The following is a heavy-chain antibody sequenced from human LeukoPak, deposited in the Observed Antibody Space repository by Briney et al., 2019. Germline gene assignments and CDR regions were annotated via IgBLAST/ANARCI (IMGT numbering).Heavy chain of an antibody. CDR3: ARDWELSRDY. Sequence: PGGSLRLSCAASGFRFNTLWMRWVRQAPGKGLEWVANINEGGSAEYYAESVKGRFTISRDNAKNSVHLQMNSLRAEDTAVYYCARDWELSRDYWGQGTLVTVSS. J-gene: IGHJ4*02. CDR1: GFRFNTLW. V-gene: IGHV3-7*01. CDR2: INEGGSAE. D-gene: IGHD1-7*01.